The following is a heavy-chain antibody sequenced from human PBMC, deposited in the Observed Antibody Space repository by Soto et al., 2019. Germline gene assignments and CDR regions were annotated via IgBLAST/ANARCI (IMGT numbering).Heavy chain of an antibody. J-gene: IGHJ6*02. V-gene: IGHV2-70*01. CDR1: GFSLTTNGMC. CDR3: ARQVPPGSMDV. D-gene: IGHD7-27*01. CDR2: IDWDDDK. Sequence: SGHTLVNPTQTLTLTCTFSGFSLTTNGMCVGWIRQPPGKALEWLALIDWDDDKYYSTSLRTRLTISRDTSKNQVVLTMTNMDPVDTATYFCARQVPPGSMDVWGQGTTVTVSS.